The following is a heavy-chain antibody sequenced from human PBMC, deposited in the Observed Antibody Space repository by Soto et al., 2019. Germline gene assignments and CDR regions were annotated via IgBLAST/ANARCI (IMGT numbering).Heavy chain of an antibody. CDR1: GGTFVSSA. J-gene: IGHJ5*02. D-gene: IGHD2-8*01. V-gene: IGHV1-69*01. Sequence: QVQLLQSGTELRQPGSSVTISCTPSGGTFVSSAFAWVRQAPGGRIEWMGGIIPMLGTTKYAEKFLGRLTIRADDSSRTAFLELSSLTVDDTAVYFCAKKKPHGDPNKAWLDPWGQGTLVTVST. CDR2: IIPMLGTT. CDR3: AKKKPHGDPNKAWLDP.